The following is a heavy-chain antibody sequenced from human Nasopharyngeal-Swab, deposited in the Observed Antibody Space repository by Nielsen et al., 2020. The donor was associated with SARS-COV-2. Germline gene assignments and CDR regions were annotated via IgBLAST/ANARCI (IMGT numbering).Heavy chain of an antibody. D-gene: IGHD3-10*01. V-gene: IGHV4-31*03. CDR1: GGSISSGGYY. J-gene: IGHJ4*02. Sequence: SETLSLPRTVSGGSISSGGYYWSWIRQHPGKVLEWIGYIYYSGSTYYNPSLKSRVTISVDTSKNQFSLKLSSVTAADTAVYYCARAILWFGELFPYFDYWGQGTLVTVSS. CDR3: ARAILWFGELFPYFDY. CDR2: IYYSGST.